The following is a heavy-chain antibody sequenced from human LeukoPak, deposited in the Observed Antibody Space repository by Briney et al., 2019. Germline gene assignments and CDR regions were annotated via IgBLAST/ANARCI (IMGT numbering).Heavy chain of an antibody. V-gene: IGHV1-3*01. CDR1: GYTFTSYA. CDR2: INAGNGNT. D-gene: IGHD6-13*01. J-gene: IGHJ4*02. CDR3: ARGDERYSSSWTPLGY. Sequence: ASVKVSCKASGYTFTSYAMHWVRQAPGQRLEWMGWINAGNGNTKYSQKFQGRVTITRDTSASTAYMELSSLRSEDTAVYYCARGDERYSSSWTPLGYWGQGTLVTVSS.